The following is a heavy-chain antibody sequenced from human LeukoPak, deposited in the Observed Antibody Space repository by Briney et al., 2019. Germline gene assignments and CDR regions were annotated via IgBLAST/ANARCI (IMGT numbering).Heavy chain of an antibody. V-gene: IGHV3-48*03. CDR3: VRDGRGYCGSTSCRPFDS. CDR1: GFTFSAYE. J-gene: IGHJ4*02. D-gene: IGHD2-2*01. CDR2: ISGSGNSI. Sequence: PGGSLRLSCAASGFTFSAYEMNWVRQAPGQGLEPVSYISGSGNSISYADSVRGRFTISRDNAKNSLFLQMNSLRVEDTAVYYCVRDGRGYCGSTSCRPFDSWGRGTQVTVSS.